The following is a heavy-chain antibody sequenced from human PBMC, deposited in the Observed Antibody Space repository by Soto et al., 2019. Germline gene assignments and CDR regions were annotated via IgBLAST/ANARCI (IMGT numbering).Heavy chain of an antibody. CDR3: ARWDTFYYYGMDV. D-gene: IGHD1-26*01. CDR2: IGTAGDT. J-gene: IGHJ6*02. V-gene: IGHV3-13*01. Sequence: GGSLRLSCAASGFTFSSYDMHWVRQATGKGLEWVSAIGTAGDTYYPGSVKGRFTISRENAKNSLYLQMNSLRAEDTALYYCARWDTFYYYGMDVWGQGTTVTVSS. CDR1: GFTFSSYD.